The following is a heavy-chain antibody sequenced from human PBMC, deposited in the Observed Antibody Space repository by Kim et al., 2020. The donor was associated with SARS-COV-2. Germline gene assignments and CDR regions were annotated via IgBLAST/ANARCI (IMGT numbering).Heavy chain of an antibody. Sequence: GGSLRLSCAGSGFTFSSYAMSWVRQAPGKGLEWVSFIRGGGAFPTYADSVKGRFTISRDNSKNTLFLQRNSLRAEDTAIYYCAKCSYSYGNDAFDVWGQGPIVTFSS. CDR2: IRGGGAFP. V-gene: IGHV3-23*01. D-gene: IGHD3-16*02. J-gene: IGHJ3*01. CDR1: GFTFSSYA. CDR3: AKCSYSYGNDAFDV.